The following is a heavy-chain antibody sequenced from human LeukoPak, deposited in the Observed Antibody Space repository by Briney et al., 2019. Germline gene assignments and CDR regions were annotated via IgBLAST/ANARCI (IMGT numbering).Heavy chain of an antibody. CDR3: ARDQDWYFDL. CDR2: IIPIFGTA. Sequence: ASVKVSCKASGGTFSSYAISWVRQAPGQGLEWMGGIIPIFGTANYAQKLQGRVTMTTDTSTSTAYMELRSLRSDDTAVYYCARDQDWYFDLWGRGTLVTVSS. CDR1: GGTFSSYA. J-gene: IGHJ2*01. V-gene: IGHV1-69*05.